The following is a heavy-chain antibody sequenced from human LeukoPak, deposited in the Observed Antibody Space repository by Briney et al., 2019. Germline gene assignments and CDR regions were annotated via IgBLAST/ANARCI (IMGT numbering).Heavy chain of an antibody. J-gene: IGHJ4*02. V-gene: IGHV4-31*03. Sequence: SQTLSLTCTVSGASISSGGYYWSWIRQHPGKGLEWIGCIFNSGSTYYNPSLKSRVTISIDTSKNQFSLKVSSVTAADTAVYYCYGSGYWGQGTLVTVSS. CDR1: GASISSGGYY. CDR2: IFNSGST. D-gene: IGHD3-10*01. CDR3: YGSGY.